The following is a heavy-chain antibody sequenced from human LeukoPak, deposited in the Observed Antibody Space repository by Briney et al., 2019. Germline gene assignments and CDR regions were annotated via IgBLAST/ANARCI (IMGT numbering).Heavy chain of an antibody. CDR2: ISSSGSTI. D-gene: IGHD3-10*01. Sequence: GGSLRLSCAASGFTFSSYEMNWVRQAPGKGLEWVSYISSSGSTIYYADSVKGRFTISRDNAKNSLYLQMNSLRAEDTAVYYCATPPITMVRGVIGDAFDIWGQGTMVTVSS. CDR3: ATPPITMVRGVIGDAFDI. CDR1: GFTFSSYE. V-gene: IGHV3-48*03. J-gene: IGHJ3*02.